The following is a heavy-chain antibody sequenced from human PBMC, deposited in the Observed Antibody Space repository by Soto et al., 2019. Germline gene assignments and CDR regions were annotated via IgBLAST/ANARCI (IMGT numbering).Heavy chain of an antibody. V-gene: IGHV3-53*01. J-gene: IGHJ1*01. CDR1: GFTVSSNY. D-gene: IGHD4-4*01. CDR2: IYSGGST. Sequence: EVQLVESGGGLIQPGGCLRLSCAASGFTVSSNYMSWVRQAPGKGLEWVSVIYSGGSTSYADSVKGRLTISRDNSKNTVYLQMNSLRAEDTAVYYWARDLGRDSNQHWGQGTLVTVSS. CDR3: ARDLGRDSNQH.